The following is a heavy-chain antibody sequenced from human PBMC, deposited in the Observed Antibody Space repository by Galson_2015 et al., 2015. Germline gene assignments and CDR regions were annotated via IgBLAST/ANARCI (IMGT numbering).Heavy chain of an antibody. J-gene: IGHJ4*02. V-gene: IGHV1-18*01. D-gene: IGHD3-22*01. CDR3: ARGDLMNYYDSSGYYLGDY. CDR2: ISAYNGNT. CDR1: GYTFTSYG. Sequence: SVKVSCKASGYTFTSYGISWVRQAPGQGLEWMGWISAYNGNTNYAQKLQGRVTMTTDTSTSTAYMELRSLRSDDTAVYYCARGDLMNYYDSSGYYLGDYWGQGTLVTVSS.